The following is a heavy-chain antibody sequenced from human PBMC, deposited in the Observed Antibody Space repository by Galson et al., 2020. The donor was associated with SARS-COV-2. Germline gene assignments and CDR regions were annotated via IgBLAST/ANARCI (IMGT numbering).Heavy chain of an antibody. Sequence: GGSLRLSCAASGFTFSSYGMHWVRQAPGKGLEWVAVISYDGSNKYYADSVKGRFTISRDNSKNTLYLQMNSLRAEDTAVYYCAKVELYYDFWSGYWGWFDPWGQGTLVTVSS. D-gene: IGHD3-3*01. CDR3: AKVELYYDFWSGYWGWFDP. CDR1: GFTFSSYG. V-gene: IGHV3-30*18. J-gene: IGHJ5*02. CDR2: ISYDGSNK.